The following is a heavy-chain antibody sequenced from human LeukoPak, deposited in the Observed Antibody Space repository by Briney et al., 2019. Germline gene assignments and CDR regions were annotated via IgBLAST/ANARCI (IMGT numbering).Heavy chain of an antibody. J-gene: IGHJ4*02. CDR1: GGSFSGYY. V-gene: IGHV4-34*01. Sequence: SETLSLTCAVYGGSFSGYYWSWMRQPPGKGLEWIGEINHSGSTNYNPSLKSRVTISVDTSKNQFSLKLSSVTAADTAVYYCARGRVVVVVAATAYFDYWGQGTLVTVSS. D-gene: IGHD2-15*01. CDR2: INHSGST. CDR3: ARGRVVVVVAATAYFDY.